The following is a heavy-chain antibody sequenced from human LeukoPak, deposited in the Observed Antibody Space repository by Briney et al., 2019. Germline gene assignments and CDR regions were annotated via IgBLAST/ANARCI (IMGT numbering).Heavy chain of an antibody. J-gene: IGHJ4*02. CDR3: ASQRITMVRGVPVPFDY. V-gene: IGHV4-30-2*01. Sequence: SETLSLTCAVSGGSISSGGYSWSWIRQPPGKGLEWVGYIYHSGSTYYNPSLKSRVTISVDRSKNQYSLKLSSVTAADTAVYYCASQRITMVRGVPVPFDYWGQGTLVTVSS. CDR2: IYHSGST. CDR1: GGSISSGGYS. D-gene: IGHD3-10*01.